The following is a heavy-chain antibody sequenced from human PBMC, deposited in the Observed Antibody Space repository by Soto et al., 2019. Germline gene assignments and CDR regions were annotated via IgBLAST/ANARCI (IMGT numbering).Heavy chain of an antibody. Sequence: GDSVKVSCKAYGYTFTSYGISWVRQAPGQGLEWMGWISAYNGNTNYAQKLQGRVTMTTDTSTSTAYMELRSLRSDDTAVYYCARDESDCGGDCYPRAFDIWGQGTMVTVSS. J-gene: IGHJ3*02. V-gene: IGHV1-18*01. D-gene: IGHD2-21*02. CDR3: ARDESDCGGDCYPRAFDI. CDR2: ISAYNGNT. CDR1: GYTFTSYG.